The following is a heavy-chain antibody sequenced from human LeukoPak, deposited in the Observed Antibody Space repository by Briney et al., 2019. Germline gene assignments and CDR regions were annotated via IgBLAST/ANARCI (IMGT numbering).Heavy chain of an antibody. CDR1: GFTFDDYA. Sequence: GGSLRLSCAASGFTFDDYAMHWVRQASGKGLEWVSGISWNSGSIGYADSVKGRFTISRDNAKNSLYLQMNSLRAEDTALYYCAKDKGYDSSGYYAYWGQGTLVTVSS. V-gene: IGHV3-9*01. CDR3: AKDKGYDSSGYYAY. J-gene: IGHJ4*02. CDR2: ISWNSGSI. D-gene: IGHD3-22*01.